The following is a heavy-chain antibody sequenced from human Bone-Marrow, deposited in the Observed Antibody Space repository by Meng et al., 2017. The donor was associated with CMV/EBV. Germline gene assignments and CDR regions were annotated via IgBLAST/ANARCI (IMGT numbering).Heavy chain of an antibody. Sequence: SETLSLTCAVYGGSFSGYYWSWIRQPPGKGLEWIGYIYYSGSTNYNPSLKSRVTISVDTSKNQFSLKLSSVTAADTAVYYCARDGEGTTGYYYYGMDVWGQWNTVTVSS. V-gene: IGHV4-59*01. CDR2: IYYSGST. CDR1: GGSFSGYY. D-gene: IGHD1-1*01. CDR3: ARDGEGTTGYYYYGMDV. J-gene: IGHJ6*02.